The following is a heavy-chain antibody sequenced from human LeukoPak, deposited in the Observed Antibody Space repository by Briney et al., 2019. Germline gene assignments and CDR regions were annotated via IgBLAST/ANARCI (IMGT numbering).Heavy chain of an antibody. V-gene: IGHV4-59*10. CDR1: GGSFSGNY. D-gene: IGHD3-16*01. CDR2: IYTSGST. Sequence: SETLSLTCAVYGGSFSGNYWNWIRQPAGKGLEWIGRIYTSGSTNYNPSLKSRVTISVDTSKNQFSLKVSSVTAADTAVYYCARTVGGVKEFDNWGQGTLVTVSS. J-gene: IGHJ4*02. CDR3: ARTVGGVKEFDN.